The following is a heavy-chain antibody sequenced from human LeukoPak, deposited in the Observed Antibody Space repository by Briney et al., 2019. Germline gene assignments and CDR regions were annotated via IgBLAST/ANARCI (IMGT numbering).Heavy chain of an antibody. CDR2: IYHSGST. CDR1: GYSISSGYY. CDR3: ARRSYYDSSGYYQLGGNYFDY. V-gene: IGHV4-38-2*01. D-gene: IGHD3-22*01. J-gene: IGHJ4*02. Sequence: PSETLSLTCAVSGYSISSGYYWGWIRQPPGKGLEWIGSIYHSGSTYYNPSLKSRVTISVDTSKNQFSLKLSSVTAADTAVYYCARRSYYDSSGYYQLGGNYFDYWGQGTLVTVSS.